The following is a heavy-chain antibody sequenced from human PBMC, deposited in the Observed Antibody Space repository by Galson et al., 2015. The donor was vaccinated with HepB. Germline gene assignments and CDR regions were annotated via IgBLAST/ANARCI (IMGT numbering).Heavy chain of an antibody. V-gene: IGHV3-21*04. CDR1: GFTFSSYS. CDR2: ISSSSSYI. CDR3: AKAHVPRGFTGYSSSWYYYYYGMDV. J-gene: IGHJ6*02. D-gene: IGHD6-13*01. Sequence: SLRLSCAASGFTFSSYSMNWVRQAPGKGLEWVSSISSSSSYIYYADSVKGRFTISRDNAKNSLYLQMNSLRAEDTAVYYCAKAHVPRGFTGYSSSWYYYYYGMDVWGQGTTVTVSS.